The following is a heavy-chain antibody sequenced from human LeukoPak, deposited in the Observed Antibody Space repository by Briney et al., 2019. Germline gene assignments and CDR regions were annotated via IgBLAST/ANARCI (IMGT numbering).Heavy chain of an antibody. CDR1: GFSVSNNY. J-gene: IGHJ4*02. CDR2: IYHSGST. CDR3: ARGMGDSSSWYPFDY. Sequence: GSLRLSCAASGFSVSNNYMSWVRQPPGKGLEWIGEIYHSGSTNYNPSLKSRVTISVDKSKNQFSLKLSSVTAADTAVYYCARGMGDSSSWYPFDYWGQGTLVTVSS. V-gene: IGHV4-4*02. D-gene: IGHD6-13*01.